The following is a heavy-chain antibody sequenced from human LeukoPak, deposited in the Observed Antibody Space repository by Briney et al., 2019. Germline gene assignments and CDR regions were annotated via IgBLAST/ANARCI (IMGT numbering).Heavy chain of an antibody. V-gene: IGHV1-69*06. CDR2: IIPAFGTT. D-gene: IGHD3-10*01. J-gene: IGHJ4*02. CDR3: AREYYGSGSYYDGYYFDY. CDR1: GDAFNSYA. Sequence: SVKVSCKASGDAFNSYAVAWVRQAPGQGLEWKGLIIPAFGTTHYAQRFQGRVTITSDKSTTTAYMELGSLTSEDTAIYYCAREYYGSGSYYDGYYFDYRGQGTLVTVSS.